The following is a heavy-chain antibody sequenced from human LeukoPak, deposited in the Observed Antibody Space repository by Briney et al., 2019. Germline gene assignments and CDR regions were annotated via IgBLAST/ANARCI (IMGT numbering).Heavy chain of an antibody. D-gene: IGHD5-24*01. J-gene: IGHJ4*02. Sequence: SETLSLTCTVSGGSISSYYWSWIRRPPGKGLEWIGYIYYSGSTNYNPSLKSRVTISVDTSKNQFSLKLSSVTAADTAVYYCARLAASDGYNPPFDYWGQGTLVTVSS. CDR2: IYYSGST. V-gene: IGHV4-59*08. CDR3: ARLAASDGYNPPFDY. CDR1: GGSISSYY.